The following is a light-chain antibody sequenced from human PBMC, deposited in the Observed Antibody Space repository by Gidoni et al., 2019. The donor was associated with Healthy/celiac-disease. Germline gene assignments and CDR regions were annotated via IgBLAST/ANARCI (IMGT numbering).Light chain of an antibody. CDR2: GAS. V-gene: IGKV3-20*01. Sequence: VLTQSPGTQSLSLGARATLSCRASQSVSSSYLAWYQQKPGQAPRLLIYGASSRATGSPDRFSGSGSGTDFTLTISRLEPEDFAVYYCQQYGSSXXXTFGQXTRLE. CDR1: QSVSSSY. J-gene: IGKJ5*01. CDR3: QQYGSSXXXT.